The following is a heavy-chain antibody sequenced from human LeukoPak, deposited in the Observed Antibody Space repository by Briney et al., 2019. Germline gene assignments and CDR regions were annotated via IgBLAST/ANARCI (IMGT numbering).Heavy chain of an antibody. CDR2: ISGYGVST. V-gene: IGHV3-64D*06. J-gene: IGHJ5*02. Sequence: GRCLRLSRSASGFTFSTYPTHGVPGGPGRGLEYVSAISGYGVSTYYADSVKGRFISSRDNSKNTLYLQMRRLRTENTAVYYAVEDFGSSWSNCFDLWGQGTLVTVSS. D-gene: IGHD6-13*01. CDR3: VEDFGSSWSNCFDL. CDR1: GFTFSTYP.